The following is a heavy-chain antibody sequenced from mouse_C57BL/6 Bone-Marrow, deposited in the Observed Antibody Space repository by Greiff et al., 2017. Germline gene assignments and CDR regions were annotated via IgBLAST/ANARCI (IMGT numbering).Heavy chain of an antibody. D-gene: IGHD2-3*01. J-gene: IGHJ4*01. CDR3: ARLGTTMDY. CDR1: GFTFPDYY. Sequence: EVKLMESGGGLVQPGGSLSLSCAASGFTFPDYYMSWVRQPPGKALEWLGFIRNTANGYTTEYCESVKGRCTISRYKSQSILYLQIHALRAEDSATYYGARLGTTMDYGGQGTSVTVSS. CDR2: IRNTANGYTT. V-gene: IGHV7-3*01.